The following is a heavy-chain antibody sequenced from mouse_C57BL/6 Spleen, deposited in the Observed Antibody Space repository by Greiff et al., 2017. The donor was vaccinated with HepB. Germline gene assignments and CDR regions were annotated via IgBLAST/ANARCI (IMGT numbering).Heavy chain of an antibody. CDR1: GFTFSDYG. CDR3: ARGVYYYGSSLDY. V-gene: IGHV5-17*01. D-gene: IGHD1-1*01. Sequence: EVQVVESGGGLVKHGGSLKLSCAASGFTFSDYGMHWVRQAPEKGLEWVAYISSGSSTIYYADTVKGRFTISRDNAKNTLFLQMTSLRSEDTAMYYCARGVYYYGSSLDYWGQGTTLTVSS. CDR2: ISSGSSTI. J-gene: IGHJ2*01.